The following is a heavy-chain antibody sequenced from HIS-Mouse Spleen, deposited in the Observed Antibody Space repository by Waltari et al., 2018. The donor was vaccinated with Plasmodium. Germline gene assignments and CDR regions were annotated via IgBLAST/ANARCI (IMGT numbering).Heavy chain of an antibody. Sequence: QVQLQQWGAGLLKPSESLSLTCAVYGGSFRGYYWSWIRQPPGKGLEWIGEINHSGSTNYNPSLNSRVTISVDTSKNQFSLKLSSVTAADTAVYYCARGRRIVVVTAPRGFFDYWGQGTLVTVSS. CDR2: INHSGST. CDR1: GGSFRGYY. CDR3: ARGRRIVVVTAPRGFFDY. J-gene: IGHJ4*02. D-gene: IGHD2-21*02. V-gene: IGHV4-34*01.